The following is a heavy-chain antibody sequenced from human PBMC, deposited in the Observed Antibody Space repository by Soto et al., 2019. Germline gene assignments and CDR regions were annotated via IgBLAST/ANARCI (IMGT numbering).Heavy chain of an antibody. CDR1: GFTFSSYA. CDR2: ISGSGGST. CDR3: AKDDYFGYYYYYMDV. Sequence: GGSLRLSCAASGFTFSSYAMSWVRQAPGKGLEWVSAISGSGGSTYYADSVKGRFTISRDNSKNTLYLQMNSLRAEDTAVYYCAKDDYFGYYYYYMDVWGKGTTVTVSS. J-gene: IGHJ6*03. V-gene: IGHV3-23*01. D-gene: IGHD4-17*01.